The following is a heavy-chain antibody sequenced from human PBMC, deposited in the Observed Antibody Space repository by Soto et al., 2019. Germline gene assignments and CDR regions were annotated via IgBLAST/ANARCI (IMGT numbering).Heavy chain of an antibody. CDR1: GFTFSSYG. CDR2: IWYDGSNK. J-gene: IGHJ3*02. D-gene: IGHD1-1*01. Sequence: PGGSLRLSCVASGFTFSSYGMHWVRQAPGKGLEWVAVIWYDGSNKYYADSVKGRFTISRDNSKNTLYLQMNSLRAEDTAVYYCARDLSGTGDDAFDIWGQGTMVTVSS. CDR3: ARDLSGTGDDAFDI. V-gene: IGHV3-33*01.